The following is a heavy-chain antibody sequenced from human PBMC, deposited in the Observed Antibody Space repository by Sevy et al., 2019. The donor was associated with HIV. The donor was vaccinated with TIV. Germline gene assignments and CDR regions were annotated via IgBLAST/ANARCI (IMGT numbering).Heavy chain of an antibody. CDR3: AKELPGYQSDSSGNLDT. CDR2: ISGSGISI. Sequence: QLGGSLRLSCAASGFTFSTYAMSWVRQAPGKGLEWVSGISGSGISIYYAGSVKGRFTISRDNSKNTLILQMNSLRAEDTAIYYCAKELPGYQSDSSGNLDTWGQGRLVTVSS. V-gene: IGHV3-23*01. J-gene: IGHJ5*02. D-gene: IGHD6-19*01. CDR1: GFTFSTYA.